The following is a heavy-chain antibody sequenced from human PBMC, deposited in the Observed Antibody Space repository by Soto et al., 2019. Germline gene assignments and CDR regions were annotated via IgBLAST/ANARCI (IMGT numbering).Heavy chain of an antibody. CDR1: GYTFTSYG. J-gene: IGHJ4*02. D-gene: IGHD1-26*01. CDR2: ICTYNGNT. CDR3: ARDEASGSYDLDY. V-gene: IGHV1-18*04. Sequence: QVQLVQSGAEVKKPGASVKVSCKASGYTFTSYGISWVRQAPGQALEWMGWICTYNGNTNYAQKFQGRVAMTTDTSTTTAYMELRSLRSDDTAVYYCARDEASGSYDLDYWGQGTLVTVSS.